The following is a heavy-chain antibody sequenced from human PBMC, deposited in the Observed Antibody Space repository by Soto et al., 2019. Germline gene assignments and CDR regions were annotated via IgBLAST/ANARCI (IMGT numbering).Heavy chain of an antibody. D-gene: IGHD1-26*01. CDR2: IKSRADGGTK. J-gene: IGHJ4*02. CDR3: HTEGGGTLVRGY. CDR1: GFTFRNAW. V-gene: IGHV3-15*01. Sequence: DVQLVETGGGLVKPGGSLRLYCAASGFTFRNAWMTWVRQAPGKGREWVGRIKSRADGGTKEYGAPVTGRLTISRDDSKNSLYLKMNSLKIEDTDVYHWHTEGGGTLVRGYWGQGTLVTVSS.